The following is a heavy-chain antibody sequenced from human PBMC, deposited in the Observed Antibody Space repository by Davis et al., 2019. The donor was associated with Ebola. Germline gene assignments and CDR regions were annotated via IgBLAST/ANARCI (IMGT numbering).Heavy chain of an antibody. CDR2: ISSDGGIT. CDR1: GFTFDDYA. Sequence: PGGSLRLSCAASGFTFDDYAMHWVRQAPGKGLVYVSRISSDGGITSYVDSVKGRFTISRDNSKNTLYLQMNSLRAGDTAIYYCAKDSRYSSDFDYWGQGILVTVSS. D-gene: IGHD6-25*01. V-gene: IGHV3-74*01. J-gene: IGHJ4*02. CDR3: AKDSRYSSDFDY.